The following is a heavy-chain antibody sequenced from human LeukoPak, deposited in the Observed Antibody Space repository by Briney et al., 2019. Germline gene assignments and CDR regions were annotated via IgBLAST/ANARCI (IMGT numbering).Heavy chain of an antibody. CDR3: ARVFGGSSWYADY. V-gene: IGHV4-61*02. CDR2: IYASGST. CDR1: GRSISSGSYH. J-gene: IGHJ4*02. Sequence: PSQTLSLTYTVSGRSISSGSYHCNWIRRPGGKGLEWIGRIYASGSTNYNPSLNSRVTISVDTSKNQLSLKLSSVTAADTAVYYCARVFGGSSWYADYWGQGTLVTVSS. D-gene: IGHD6-13*01.